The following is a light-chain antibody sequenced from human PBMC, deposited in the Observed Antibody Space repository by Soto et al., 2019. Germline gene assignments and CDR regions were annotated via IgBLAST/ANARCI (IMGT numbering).Light chain of an antibody. CDR1: HGIRTD. V-gene: IGKV1-6*02. CDR2: GAS. J-gene: IGKJ1*01. Sequence: AVQMTQSPSSLSGSVGERVTRTFRAIHGIRTDLGWYQQTPGKAPKLLISGASSLQSGVPSRFSGSGSGADFTLTISSLQPEDSATYYCLQDYSYPRTFGQGTKVDIK. CDR3: LQDYSYPRT.